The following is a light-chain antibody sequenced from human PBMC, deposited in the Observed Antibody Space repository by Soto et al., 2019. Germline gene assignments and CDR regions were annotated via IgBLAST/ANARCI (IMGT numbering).Light chain of an antibody. CDR3: QQYNSSPLT. Sequence: EIVLTQSPGTLSLSLGERATLSCRASQSVSSYLAWYQQKPGQAPRLLIYGASSRATGIPDRFSGSGSGTDFTLTISRLEPEDFSVYYCQQYNSSPLTFGGGTKVEIK. CDR1: QSVSSY. J-gene: IGKJ4*01. CDR2: GAS. V-gene: IGKV3-20*01.